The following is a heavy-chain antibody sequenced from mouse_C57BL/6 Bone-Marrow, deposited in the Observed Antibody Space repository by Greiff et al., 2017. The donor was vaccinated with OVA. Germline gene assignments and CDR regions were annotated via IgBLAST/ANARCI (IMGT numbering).Heavy chain of an antibody. J-gene: IGHJ2*01. V-gene: IGHV1-82*01. CDR2: IYPGDGDT. D-gene: IGHD2-1*01. CDR1: GYAFSSSW. CDR3: ARCKYYGNYDYFDY. Sequence: QVQLQQSGPELVKPGASVKISCKASGYAFSSSWMNWVKQRPGKGLEWIGRIYPGDGDTNYNGKFKGKATLTADKSSSTAYMQLSSLTSEDSAVYFCARCKYYGNYDYFDYWGQGTTLTVSS.